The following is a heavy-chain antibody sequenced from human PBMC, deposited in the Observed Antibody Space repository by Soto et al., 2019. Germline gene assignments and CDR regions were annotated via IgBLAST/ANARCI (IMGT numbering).Heavy chain of an antibody. CDR1: GYTFTDHG. CDR3: TREVEGSYSPADF. CDR2: VSSYNGNT. Sequence: QVQWVQSGPEVKKPGASVTVSCKTSGYTFTDHGIDWVRQVPGQGLEWVGWVSSYNGNTNYAYNLKDRVIMTTDASTSTAYMELRGLRSDDTAVYYCTREVEGSYSPADFWGQGTPVTVSS. J-gene: IGHJ4*02. V-gene: IGHV1-18*01. D-gene: IGHD3-10*01.